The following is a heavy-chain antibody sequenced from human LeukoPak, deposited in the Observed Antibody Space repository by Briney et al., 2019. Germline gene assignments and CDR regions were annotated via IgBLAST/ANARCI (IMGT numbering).Heavy chain of an antibody. CDR2: ITGSGGST. J-gene: IGHJ2*01. Sequence: GGSLRLSCAASGFTFSSYAMTWVRQAPGKGLEWVSAITGSGGSTDYADSVKGRVTISTDNSKNTLYLQKNSLRAEDTAVYYCAKDRHNSPTQYFDLWGRGTLVTVSS. D-gene: IGHD1-1*01. V-gene: IGHV3-23*01. CDR3: AKDRHNSPTQYFDL. CDR1: GFTFSSYA.